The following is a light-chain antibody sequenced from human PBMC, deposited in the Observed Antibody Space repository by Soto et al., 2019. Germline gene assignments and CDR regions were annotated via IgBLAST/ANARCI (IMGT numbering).Light chain of an antibody. CDR1: QSINTY. Sequence: DIQMTQSPSSQSASVGDRVSITCRASQSINTYLNWYQQKPGKAPKLLIYGASSLQSGVPSRFSGSGSGTDFTRNISSLQPEDFSTYYWQQSYSTPRTFGGGTKVEIK. J-gene: IGKJ4*02. CDR3: QQSYSTPRT. CDR2: GAS. V-gene: IGKV1-39*01.